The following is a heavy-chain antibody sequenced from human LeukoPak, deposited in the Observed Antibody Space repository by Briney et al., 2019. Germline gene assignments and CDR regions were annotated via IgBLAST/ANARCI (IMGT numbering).Heavy chain of an antibody. J-gene: IGHJ4*02. CDR1: GFTFSSYI. V-gene: IGHV3-64D*09. CDR2: ISSNGGST. Sequence: GGSLRLSCSASGFTFSSYIMYWVRQAPGKGLEYVSGISSNGGSTNYADSVKGRFTISRDNSKNTLYLQMSSLRAEDSAVYYCVKDGGISVAGFDYWGRGTLVTVSS. D-gene: IGHD6-19*01. CDR3: VKDGGISVAGFDY.